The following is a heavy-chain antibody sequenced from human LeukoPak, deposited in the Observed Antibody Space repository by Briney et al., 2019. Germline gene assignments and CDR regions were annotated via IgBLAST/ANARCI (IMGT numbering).Heavy chain of an antibody. CDR1: GFTFSSYG. CDR3: ARDLWGAGDC. Sequence: PGRSLRLSCAASGFTFSSYGMHWVRQAPGKGLVWVSRINRDGSSTIYADSVKGRFTISRDNAKNTLYLQMNSLTAEDTAVYYCARDLWGAGDCWGQGTLVTVSS. D-gene: IGHD1-26*01. J-gene: IGHJ4*02. V-gene: IGHV3-74*01. CDR2: INRDGSST.